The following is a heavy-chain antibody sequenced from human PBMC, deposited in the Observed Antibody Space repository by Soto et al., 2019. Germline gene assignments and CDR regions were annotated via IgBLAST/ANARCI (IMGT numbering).Heavy chain of an antibody. V-gene: IGHV5-51*01. D-gene: IGHD1-26*01. J-gene: IGHJ5*02. CDR3: ASHVSGNWFDP. Sequence: GESLKISGNGFGYSFSRYWICWVRQMPGKGLEWMGITNPGDSDTRYSPSFQGQVTISVDKSISTAYLQWSSLKASDTAMYYCASHVSGNWFDPWGQGTQVTVSS. CDR1: GYSFSRYW. CDR2: TNPGDSDT.